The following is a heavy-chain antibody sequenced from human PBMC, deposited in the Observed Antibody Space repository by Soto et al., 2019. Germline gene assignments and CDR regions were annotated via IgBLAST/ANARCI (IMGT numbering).Heavy chain of an antibody. J-gene: IGHJ6*02. V-gene: IGHV5-51*01. Sequence: GESLKISCKGSGYSFTSYWIGWVRQMPGKGLEWMGIIYPGDSDTRYSPSFQGQVTISADKSISTAYLQWSSLKASDTAMYYCARHSLNYDFWSGYPRPSYYYYGMDVWGQGTTVTVSS. CDR3: ARHSLNYDFWSGYPRPSYYYYGMDV. D-gene: IGHD3-3*01. CDR2: IYPGDSDT. CDR1: GYSFTSYW.